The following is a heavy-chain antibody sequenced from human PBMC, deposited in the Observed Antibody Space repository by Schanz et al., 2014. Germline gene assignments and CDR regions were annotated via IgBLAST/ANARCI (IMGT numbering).Heavy chain of an antibody. J-gene: IGHJ4*02. V-gene: IGHV4-39*01. Sequence: QLQLQESGPGLVKPSETLSLTCTVSGGSISSSSYFWGWIRQPPGKGLEWIGSIYHSGSTYNNPPQKSRVTSPADPPKTQSPLNLSSWTAADTALYYCARHMGRLSSSRGNYFDYWGQGTLVTVSS. CDR2: IYHSGST. CDR1: GGSISSSSYF. D-gene: IGHD6-13*01. CDR3: ARHMGRLSSSRGNYFDY.